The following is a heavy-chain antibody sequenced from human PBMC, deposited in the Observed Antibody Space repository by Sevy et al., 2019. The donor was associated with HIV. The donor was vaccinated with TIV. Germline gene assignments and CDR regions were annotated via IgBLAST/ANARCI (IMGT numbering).Heavy chain of an antibody. D-gene: IGHD2-21*02. J-gene: IGHJ4*02. V-gene: IGHV3-20*04. CDR1: GFVFEDYG. CDR2: INWKGGST. Sequence: GGSLRLSCAASGFVFEDYGMNWVRQAPGKGLECVSGINWKGGSTGYADSVKGQFTISRDNAKNSLYLQMNSLRAEDTAIYYCASERCCGGACYYFDTWGQGALVTVSS. CDR3: ASERCCGGACYYFDT.